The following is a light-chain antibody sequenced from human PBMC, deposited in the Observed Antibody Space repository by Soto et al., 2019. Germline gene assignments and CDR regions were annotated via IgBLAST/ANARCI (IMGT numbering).Light chain of an antibody. CDR3: QQYGSSPWT. Sequence: EIVLTQSPGTLSLSPGERATLSCRASQRVSSNYLAWFQQKPGQAPRLLMFGASSRATGIPDRFSGSGSGTDFSLIISRLEPEDFAVYYCQQYGSSPWTFGQGTNVDIK. J-gene: IGKJ1*01. CDR2: GAS. CDR1: QRVSSNY. V-gene: IGKV3-20*01.